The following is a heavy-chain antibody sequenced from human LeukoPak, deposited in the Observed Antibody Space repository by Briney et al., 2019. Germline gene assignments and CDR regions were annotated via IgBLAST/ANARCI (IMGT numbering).Heavy chain of an antibody. J-gene: IGHJ4*02. V-gene: IGHV3-64D*09. Sequence: GGSLRLSCSASGFTFSSYAMHWVRQAPGKGLEYVSVISSNGGSTYYADSVKGRFTISRDNSKNTLYLQMSSLRAEDTVVYYCVKDLQRGGGYWGQGTLVTVSS. CDR1: GFTFSSYA. D-gene: IGHD3-16*01. CDR2: ISSNGGST. CDR3: VKDLQRGGGY.